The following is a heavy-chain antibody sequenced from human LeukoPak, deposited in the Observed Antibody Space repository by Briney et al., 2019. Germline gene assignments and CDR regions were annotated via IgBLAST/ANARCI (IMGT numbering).Heavy chain of an antibody. CDR3: ARETSGDYDWRWFDP. J-gene: IGHJ5*02. CDR1: GGAISSYD. CDR2: IYYSGST. D-gene: IGHD4-17*01. V-gene: IGHV4-59*12. Sequence: PLETLSLTCTVSGGAISSYDWSWIRQPPGKGLGLMGDIYYSGSTNYNPSLKSRLTISVATSKNQFTLKLSSVPAADTAVYYCARETSGDYDWRWFDPWGQGTLVTVSS.